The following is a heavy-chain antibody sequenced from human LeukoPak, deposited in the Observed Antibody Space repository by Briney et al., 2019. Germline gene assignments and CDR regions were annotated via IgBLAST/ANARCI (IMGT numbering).Heavy chain of an antibody. CDR1: GYSISSGYY. Sequence: SETLSLTCAVSGYSISSGYYWGWIRQPPGKGLEWIGSIYHSGSTYYNPSLKSRVTISVDTSKNQFSLKLSSVTAADTAVYYCARATEQPWSDFDYWGQGTLVTVSS. V-gene: IGHV4-38-2*01. D-gene: IGHD6-13*01. CDR3: ARATEQPWSDFDY. CDR2: IYHSGST. J-gene: IGHJ4*02.